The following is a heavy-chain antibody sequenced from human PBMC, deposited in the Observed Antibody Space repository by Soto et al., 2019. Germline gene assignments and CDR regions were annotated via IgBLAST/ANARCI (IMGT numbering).Heavy chain of an antibody. CDR3: ATYYYGSGSYYNLTRQTALKYYYYYGMDV. Sequence: ASVKVSCKASGYTFTGYYMHWVRQAPGQGLEWMGWINPNSGGTNYAQKFQGWVTMTRDRSISTAYMELSRLRSDDTAVYYCATYYYGSGSYYNLTRQTALKYYYYYGMDVWGQGTTVTVSS. V-gene: IGHV1-2*04. J-gene: IGHJ6*02. CDR2: INPNSGGT. CDR1: GYTFTGYY. D-gene: IGHD3-10*01.